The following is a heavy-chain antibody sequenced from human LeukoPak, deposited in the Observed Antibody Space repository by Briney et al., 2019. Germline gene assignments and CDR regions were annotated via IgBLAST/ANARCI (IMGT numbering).Heavy chain of an antibody. D-gene: IGHD3-22*01. Sequence: PGGSLRLSCAASGFTFSNAWMSWVRQAPGKGLEWVSAISGSGGSTYYADSVKGRFTISRDNSKNTLYLQMNSLRAEDTAVYYCAKGPYYYDSSGYYPRATDYWGQGTLVTVSS. CDR1: GFTFSNAW. CDR2: ISGSGGST. CDR3: AKGPYYYDSSGYYPRATDY. J-gene: IGHJ4*02. V-gene: IGHV3-23*01.